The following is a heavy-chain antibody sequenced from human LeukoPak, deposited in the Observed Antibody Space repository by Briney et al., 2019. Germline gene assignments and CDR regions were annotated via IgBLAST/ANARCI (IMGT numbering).Heavy chain of an antibody. CDR2: ISGGGTII. V-gene: IGHV3-11*01. CDR3: ARVLAGGYDY. CDR1: GFTFSDYY. D-gene: IGHD3-16*01. J-gene: IGHJ4*02. Sequence: PGGSLGLSCAASGFTFSDYYMSWIRQAPGKGLEWVSDISGGGTIIRYTDSVKGRFTISRDNAKNSLFLQMNSLRAEDTAVYYCARVLAGGYDYWGQGTLVTVSS.